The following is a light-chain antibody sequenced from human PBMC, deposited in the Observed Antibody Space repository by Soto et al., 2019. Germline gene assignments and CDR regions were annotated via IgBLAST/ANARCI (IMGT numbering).Light chain of an antibody. CDR1: SGHSNYA. V-gene: IGLV4-69*01. CDR2: VTSDGSH. Sequence: QPVLTQSPSASASLGASVKLTCTLSSGHSNYAIAWHQQQPEKGPRYLMKVTSDGSHRKGDGIPDRFSGSSSGAQRYLTISSLQSEDEADYYCQTWGTGIRVFGTGTQLTVL. CDR3: QTWGTGIRV. J-gene: IGLJ1*01.